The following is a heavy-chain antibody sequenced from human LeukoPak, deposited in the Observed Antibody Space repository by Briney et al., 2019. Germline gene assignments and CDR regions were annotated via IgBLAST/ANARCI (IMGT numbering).Heavy chain of an antibody. CDR2: ISDSGGTA. D-gene: IGHD3-22*01. V-gene: IGHV3-23*01. Sequence: HPGGSLRLSCAASGFTFSIYAMSWVRQAPGKGLEWVSAISDSGGTAYYADSVKGRFTISRDNSKNTLYLQMNSQRAEDTAVYYCAKKGYYDGSGYYMYYFDHWGQGTLVTVSS. CDR1: GFTFSIYA. CDR3: AKKGYYDGSGYYMYYFDH. J-gene: IGHJ4*02.